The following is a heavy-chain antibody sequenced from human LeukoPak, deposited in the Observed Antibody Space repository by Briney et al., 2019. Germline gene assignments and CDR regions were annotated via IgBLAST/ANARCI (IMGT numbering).Heavy chain of an antibody. D-gene: IGHD2-2*01. CDR3: ARAYPAATFDY. CDR2: IYYSGST. Sequence: SETLSLTCTVSGGSISSYYWSWIRQPPGKGLEWIGYIYYSGSTNYNPSLKSRDTISVDTSKNQFSLKLSSVTAADTAVYYCARAYPAATFDYWGQGTLVTVSS. J-gene: IGHJ4*02. CDR1: GGSISSYY. V-gene: IGHV4-59*01.